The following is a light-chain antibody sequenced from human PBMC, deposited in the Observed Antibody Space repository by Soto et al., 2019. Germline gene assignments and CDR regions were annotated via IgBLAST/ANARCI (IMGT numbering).Light chain of an antibody. CDR2: KAS. V-gene: IGKV1-5*03. J-gene: IGKJ1*01. Sequence: DIQMTQSPSTLSASVGDRVTITCRARQSINTWLAWYQLKPGRAPKLLIYKASTLESGVPSRFSGSGSGTEFTLTISSLQPDDFATYYCQQYQTYSQFGQGTKVEIK. CDR1: QSINTW. CDR3: QQYQTYSQ.